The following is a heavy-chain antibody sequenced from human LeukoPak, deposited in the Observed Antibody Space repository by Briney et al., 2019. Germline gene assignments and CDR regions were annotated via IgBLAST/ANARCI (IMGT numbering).Heavy chain of an antibody. CDR3: VKQLWDGDC. V-gene: IGHV3-23*01. CDR2: ISNTGTNT. Sequence: GGSLRLSCAASGFTFSHYGMSWVRQAPGKGLEWVSSISNTGTNTHCADSVKGRFTISRDNSKNTVYLQMNSLRAEDTAVYYCVKQLWDGDCWGQGTPVTVSS. CDR1: GFTFSHYG. D-gene: IGHD3-10*01. J-gene: IGHJ4*02.